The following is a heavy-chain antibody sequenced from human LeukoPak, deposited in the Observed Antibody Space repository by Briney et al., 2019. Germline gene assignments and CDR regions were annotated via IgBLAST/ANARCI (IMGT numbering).Heavy chain of an antibody. CDR2: INTNTGNQ. CDR1: GYTFTSYC. J-gene: IGHJ4*02. D-gene: IGHD1-26*01. CDR3: ARFDSGPSSVGY. Sequence: SSVNVSCKASGYTFTSYCISWVRQAPGQGLEWIGGINTNTGNQPYAQGFTARCFFSLDTSVSTAYLQISSLKAEDTAVYYCARFDSGPSSVGYWGQGTLVTVSS. V-gene: IGHV7-4-1*02.